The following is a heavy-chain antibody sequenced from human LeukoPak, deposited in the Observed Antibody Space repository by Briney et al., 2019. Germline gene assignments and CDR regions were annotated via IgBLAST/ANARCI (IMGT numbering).Heavy chain of an antibody. CDR2: ISGSGGST. CDR3: AKDGSLLSGPYYFDY. CDR1: GFTFSSYA. Sequence: GGSLRLSCAASGFTFSSYAMSWVRQAPGKGPEWVSAISGSGGSTYYADSVKGRFTISRDNSKNTLYLQMNSLRAEDTAVYYCAKDGSLLSGPYYFDYWGQGTLVTVSS. J-gene: IGHJ4*02. D-gene: IGHD1-14*01. V-gene: IGHV3-23*01.